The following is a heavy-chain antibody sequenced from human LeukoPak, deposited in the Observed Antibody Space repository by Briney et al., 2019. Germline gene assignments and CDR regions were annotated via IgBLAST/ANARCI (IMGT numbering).Heavy chain of an antibody. CDR3: AKGTHY. V-gene: IGHV3-30*02. CDR1: GFSFSSYG. D-gene: IGHD1-7*01. CDR2: IRSDGSNK. Sequence: GGSLRLSCAGSGFSFSSYGMHWVRQAPGKGLEWMAFIRSDGSNKYYADSVKGRFTISRDNSKNTLYLQMNSLRAEDTAVYYCAKGTHYWGQGTLVTVSS. J-gene: IGHJ4*02.